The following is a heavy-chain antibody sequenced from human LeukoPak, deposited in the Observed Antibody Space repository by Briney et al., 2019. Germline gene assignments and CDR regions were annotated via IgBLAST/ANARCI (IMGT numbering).Heavy chain of an antibody. CDR3: ATVWVIRFFGVNNWFDP. Sequence: GASVKVSCKVSGYTLTELSMHWVRQAPGKGLEWMGGFDPEDGETIYAQKFQGRVTMTEDTSTDTAYMELSSLRSEGTAVYYCATVWVIRFFGVNNWFDPWGQGTLVTVSS. D-gene: IGHD3-3*01. CDR1: GYTLTELS. CDR2: FDPEDGET. V-gene: IGHV1-24*01. J-gene: IGHJ5*02.